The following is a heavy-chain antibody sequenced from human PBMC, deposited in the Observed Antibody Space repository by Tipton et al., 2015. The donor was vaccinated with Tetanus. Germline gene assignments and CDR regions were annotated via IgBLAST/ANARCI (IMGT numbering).Heavy chain of an antibody. V-gene: IGHV4-59*01. CDR2: LSYTGST. CDR3: ARAAGDLLIDY. D-gene: IGHD4-17*01. CDR1: NLSISHSH. Sequence: TLSLTCSISNLSISHSHWTWIRQPPGKGLEWVGYLSYTGSTNYNPSLNSRVTISLDTSKSQLSLRLSSVTAANTAVYFCARAAGDLLIDYWGQGALVTVSS. J-gene: IGHJ4*02.